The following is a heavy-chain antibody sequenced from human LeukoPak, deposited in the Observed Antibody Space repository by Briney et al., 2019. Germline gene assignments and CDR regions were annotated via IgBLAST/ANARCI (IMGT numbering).Heavy chain of an antibody. V-gene: IGHV3-30-3*01. Sequence: GGSLRLSYAASGFTFSSYAMHWVRQAPGKGLEWVAVISYDGSNKYYADSVKGRFTISRDNSKNTLYLQMNSLRAEDTAVYYCARVSQQLAPFDYWGQGTLVTVSS. CDR3: ARVSQQLAPFDY. D-gene: IGHD6-13*01. CDR1: GFTFSSYA. J-gene: IGHJ4*02. CDR2: ISYDGSNK.